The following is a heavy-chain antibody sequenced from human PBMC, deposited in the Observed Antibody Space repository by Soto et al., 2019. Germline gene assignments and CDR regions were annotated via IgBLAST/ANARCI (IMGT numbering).Heavy chain of an antibody. CDR2: INHSGST. J-gene: IGHJ4*02. CDR3: ARDFGDIVVVPAAMPVQRYYFDY. Sequence: SETLSLTCAVYGGSFSGHYWSWIRQPPGKGLEWIGEINHSGSTNYNPSLKSRVTISVDTSKNQFSLKLSSVTAADTAVYYCARDFGDIVVVPAAMPVQRYYFDYWGQGTLVTVSS. CDR1: GGSFSGHY. D-gene: IGHD2-2*01. V-gene: IGHV4-34*01.